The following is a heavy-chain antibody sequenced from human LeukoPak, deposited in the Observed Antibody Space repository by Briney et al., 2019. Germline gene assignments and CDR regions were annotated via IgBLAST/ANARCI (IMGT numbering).Heavy chain of an antibody. CDR2: ISSSSSCI. J-gene: IGHJ4*02. CDR3: ARTTVTRYYFDY. D-gene: IGHD4-17*01. V-gene: IGHV3-21*01. Sequence: GGSLRLSCAASGFTFSSYSMNWVRQAPGKGLEWVSSISSSSSCIYYADSVKGRFTISRDNAKNSLYLQMNSLRAEDTAVYYCARTTVTRYYFDYWGQGTLVTVSS. CDR1: GFTFSSYS.